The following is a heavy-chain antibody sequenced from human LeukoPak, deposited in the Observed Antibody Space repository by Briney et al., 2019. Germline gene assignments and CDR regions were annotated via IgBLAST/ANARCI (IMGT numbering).Heavy chain of an antibody. CDR2: IWYDGSNK. D-gene: IGHD6-13*01. CDR3: ARDRFSSSYYYYGMDV. CDR1: GFTFSSYG. Sequence: GGSLRLSCAASGFTFSSYGMHWVRQAPGKGLEWVAVIWYDGSNKYYADSVKGRFTISRDNSENTLYLQMNSLRAEDTAVYYCARDRFSSSYYYYGMDVWGQGTTVTVSS. V-gene: IGHV3-33*01. J-gene: IGHJ6*02.